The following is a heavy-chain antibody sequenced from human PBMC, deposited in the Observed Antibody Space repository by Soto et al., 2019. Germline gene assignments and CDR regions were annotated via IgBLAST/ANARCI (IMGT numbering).Heavy chain of an antibody. CDR2: IIPIFGTA. CDR3: ARDTGYSYGSYYYGMDV. J-gene: IGHJ6*02. D-gene: IGHD5-18*01. V-gene: IGHV1-69*13. CDR1: GGTFSSYA. Sequence: SVKVSCKASGGTFSSYAISWVRQAPGQGLEWMGGIIPIFGTANYAQKFQGRVTITADESTSTAYMELSSLRSEDAAVYYCARDTGYSYGSYYYGMDVWGQGTTVTVSS.